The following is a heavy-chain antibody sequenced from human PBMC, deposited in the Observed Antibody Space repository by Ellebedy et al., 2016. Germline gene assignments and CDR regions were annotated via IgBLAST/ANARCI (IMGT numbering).Heavy chain of an antibody. V-gene: IGHV1-46*01. CDR2: IYPDGVTT. D-gene: IGHD3-22*01. J-gene: IGHJ4*02. CDR3: ATDRGFLAVNYDSSGYYSFDF. Sequence: ASVKVSCXASGFTFTNYYMHWVRQAPGQGLEWMGIIYPDGVTTTYAQKFQGRVTMTEDTSADTAYLEMSSLRSDDTAVYYCATDRGFLAVNYDSSGYYSFDFWGQGTLVTVSS. CDR1: GFTFTNYY.